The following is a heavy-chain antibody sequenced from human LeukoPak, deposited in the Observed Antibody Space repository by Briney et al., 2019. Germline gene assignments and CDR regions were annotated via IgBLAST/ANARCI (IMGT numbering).Heavy chain of an antibody. CDR3: ARHVYYYGMDV. J-gene: IGHJ6*02. Sequence: GGSLRLSCSASGFTFSSYAMHWVRQAPGKGLESVSAISSNGGSTYYADSVKGRFTISRDNSKNTLYLQMSSLRAEDTAVYYCARHVYYYGMDVWGQGTTVTVSS. CDR1: GFTFSSYA. V-gene: IGHV3-64D*09. CDR2: ISSNGGST.